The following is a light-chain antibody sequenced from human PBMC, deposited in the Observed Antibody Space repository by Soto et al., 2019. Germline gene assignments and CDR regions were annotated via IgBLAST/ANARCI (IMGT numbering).Light chain of an antibody. CDR1: HSVISY. CDR2: DAS. CDR3: QQRYSWPPIT. V-gene: IGKV3-11*01. J-gene: IGKJ5*01. Sequence: EIVLTQSPATLSLSPGERATLSCRASHSVISYLAWYQQKPGQAPRLLIYDASNRATGIPARFSGSGSETYFTLTISSLEPEDFAVYYCQQRYSWPPITFGQGTRLEIK.